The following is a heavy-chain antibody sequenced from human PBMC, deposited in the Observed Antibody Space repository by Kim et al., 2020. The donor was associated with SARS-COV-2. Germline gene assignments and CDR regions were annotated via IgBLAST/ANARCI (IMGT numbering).Heavy chain of an antibody. Sequence: GESLKISCKGSGYSFTSYWIGWVRQMPGKGLEWMGIIYPGDSDTRYSPSFQGQVTISADKSISTAYLQWSSLKASDTAMYYCARSPITMVRGVIGWFDPWGQGTLVTVSS. V-gene: IGHV5-51*01. CDR3: ARSPITMVRGVIGWFDP. D-gene: IGHD3-10*01. CDR1: GYSFTSYW. J-gene: IGHJ5*02. CDR2: IYPGDSDT.